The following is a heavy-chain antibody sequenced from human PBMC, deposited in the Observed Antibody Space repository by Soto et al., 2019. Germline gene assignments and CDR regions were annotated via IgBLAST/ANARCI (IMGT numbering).Heavy chain of an antibody. CDR2: IKQDGSEK. Sequence: EVQLVESGGGLVQPGGSLRLSCAASGFTFSSYWMSWVRQAPGKGLEWVANIKQDGSEKYYVDSVKGRFTISRDNAQKFLEPQMKRLRAEGTAVYYCARETGSGSYFFDYWGQGTLVTVSS. CDR1: GFTFSSYW. CDR3: ARETGSGSYFFDY. V-gene: IGHV3-7*03. J-gene: IGHJ4*02. D-gene: IGHD1-26*01.